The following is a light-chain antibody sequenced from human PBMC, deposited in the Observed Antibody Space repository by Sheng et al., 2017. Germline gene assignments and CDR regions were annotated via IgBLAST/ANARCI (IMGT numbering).Light chain of an antibody. CDR2: GAS. CDR1: QSLSSN. CDR3: QQYNNWPPEYT. V-gene: IGKV3-15*01. Sequence: EIVMTQSPATLSLSPGERATLSCRASQSLSSNLAWYQQKPGQAPRLLIYGASTRATGIPARFSDSGSGTEFTLTISSLQSEDFAVYYCQQYNNWPPEYTFGQGTKLEIK. J-gene: IGKJ2*01.